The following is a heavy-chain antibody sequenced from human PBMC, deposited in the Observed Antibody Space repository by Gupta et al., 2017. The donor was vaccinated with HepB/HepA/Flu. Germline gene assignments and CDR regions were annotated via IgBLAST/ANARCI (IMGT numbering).Heavy chain of an antibody. V-gene: IGHV4-31*03. CDR3: ARYYYDSTGNSFFDF. D-gene: IGHD3-22*01. Sequence: QVQLQESGPGLVRPSQPLSLPCTVSGDSLNTPGYYWSWIRQHPGKGLEWIEYIYSSGTTYYNPSLKSRVTISVDTSKNQFFLKLTSVTAADTAVYYCARYYYDSTGNSFFDFWGRGTLVTVSS. J-gene: IGHJ4*02. CDR1: GDSLNTPGYY. CDR2: IYSSGTT.